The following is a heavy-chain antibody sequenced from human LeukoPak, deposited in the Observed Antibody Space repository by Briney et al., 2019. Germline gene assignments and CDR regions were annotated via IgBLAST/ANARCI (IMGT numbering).Heavy chain of an antibody. J-gene: IGHJ6*02. Sequence: ASVKVSCKASGYRFTSYYMHWVRQTPGQGLEWMGIINPSGDSPTYAQKFQGRVTMTGDTSTSTAYMELRSLRSDDTAVYYCARVMHWDTVMARGRGMDVWGQGTTVTVSS. CDR2: INPSGDSP. CDR1: GYRFTSYY. CDR3: ARVMHWDTVMARGRGMDV. V-gene: IGHV1-46*01. D-gene: IGHD5-18*01.